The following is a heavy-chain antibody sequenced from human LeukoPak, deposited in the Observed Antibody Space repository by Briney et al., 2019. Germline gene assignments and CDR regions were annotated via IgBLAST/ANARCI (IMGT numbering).Heavy chain of an antibody. CDR3: ARDFRYSSSWYYYYYGMDV. J-gene: IGHJ6*02. CDR1: GGSISSYY. Sequence: SETLSLTCTVSGGSISSYYWSWIRQPAGKGLEWIGRIYTSGSTNYNPSLKSRVTMSVDTSKNQFSLKLSSVTAADTAVYYCARDFRYSSSWYYYYYGMDVWGQGTTVTVSS. CDR2: IYTSGST. V-gene: IGHV4-4*07. D-gene: IGHD6-13*01.